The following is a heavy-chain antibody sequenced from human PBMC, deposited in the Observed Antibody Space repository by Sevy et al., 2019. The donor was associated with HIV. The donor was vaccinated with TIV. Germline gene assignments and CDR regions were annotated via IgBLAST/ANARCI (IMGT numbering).Heavy chain of an antibody. D-gene: IGHD1-1*01. CDR1: GGSVSSGGYY. CDR3: APSSWKRIYGMDV. Sequence: SETLSLTCTVSGGSVSSGGYYWSWIRQHPGKGLEWIGYIYYSGRTYYNPSLKSRVTISLDPSKNQFSLKLSSVTAADTAVYSCAPSSWKRIYGMDVWGQGTTVTVSS. CDR2: IYYSGRT. J-gene: IGHJ6*02. V-gene: IGHV4-31*03.